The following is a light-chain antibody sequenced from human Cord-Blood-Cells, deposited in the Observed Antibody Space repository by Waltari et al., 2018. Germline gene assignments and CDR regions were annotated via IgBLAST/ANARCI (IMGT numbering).Light chain of an antibody. CDR1: SSDVGGDNS. CDR2: DVC. V-gene: IGLV2-11*01. Sequence: QSALTQPRSVSGSPGPSVTISCTGTSSDVGGDNSVAWYHQPPGKAPKLMMYDVCKRPSVVPDRFSGSKSGNAPSLTISGLQAEDEADYYCYSYAGSYTWVFGGGTKLTVL. CDR3: YSYAGSYTWV. J-gene: IGLJ3*02.